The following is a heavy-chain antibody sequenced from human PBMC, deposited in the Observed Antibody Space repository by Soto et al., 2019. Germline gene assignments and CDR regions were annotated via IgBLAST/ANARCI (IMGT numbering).Heavy chain of an antibody. CDR3: STLTIFGVAQQVDY. CDR2: INPDTGAT. CDR1: GYTFTGYY. Sequence: QVQLVQSGTEVKKPGASVKVSCKTTGYTFTGYYMHWVRQAPGHGFEWMGWINPDTGATNYAQKFQGRGSMTTDTAISTAYLEVTRLGSDDTAIYDCSTLTIFGVAQQVDYWGQGTLVTVSS. D-gene: IGHD3-3*02. V-gene: IGHV1-2*02. J-gene: IGHJ4*02.